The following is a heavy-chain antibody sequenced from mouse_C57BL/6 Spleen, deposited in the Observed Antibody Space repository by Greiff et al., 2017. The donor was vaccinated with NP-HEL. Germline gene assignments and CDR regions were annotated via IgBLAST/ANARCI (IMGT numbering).Heavy chain of an antibody. CDR2: ISSGGSYT. Sequence: EVKLVESGGDLVKPGGSLKLSCAASGFTFSSYGMSWVRQTPDKRLEWVATISSGGSYTYYPDSVKGRFTISRDNAKNTLYLQMSSLKSEDTAMYYCARQGEYDWSAYWGQGTLVTVSA. J-gene: IGHJ3*01. CDR1: GFTFSSYG. D-gene: IGHD2-13*01. V-gene: IGHV5-6*01. CDR3: ARQGEYDWSAY.